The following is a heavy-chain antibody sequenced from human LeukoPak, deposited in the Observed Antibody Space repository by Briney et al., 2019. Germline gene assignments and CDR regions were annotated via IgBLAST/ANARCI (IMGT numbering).Heavy chain of an antibody. CDR3: ARAGIAAASDAFDI. CDR1: GGTFSSYA. CDR2: IIPIFGTA. D-gene: IGHD6-13*01. J-gene: IGHJ3*02. V-gene: IGHV1-69*13. Sequence: SVKVSCKASGGTFSSYAISWVRQAPGQGLEWRGGIIPIFGTANYAQKFQGRVTITADESTSTAYMELSSLRSEDTAVYYCARAGIAAASDAFDIWGQGTMVTVSS.